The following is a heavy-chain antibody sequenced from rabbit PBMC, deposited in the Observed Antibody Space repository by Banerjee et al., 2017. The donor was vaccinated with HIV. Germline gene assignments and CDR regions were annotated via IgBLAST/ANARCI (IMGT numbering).Heavy chain of an antibody. J-gene: IGHJ4*01. CDR1: GFDLSSYVY. CDR2: IHAGSSGTT. CDR3: ARDLAGVIGWNFKL. Sequence: QEQLEESGGDLVKPGASLTLTCTASGFDLSSYVYMCWVRQAPGKGLEWIACIHAGSSGTTWYASWAKGRFTISRTSSTTVALQMTSLTAADTATYFCARDLAGVIGWNFKLWGPGTLVTVS. V-gene: IGHV1S45*01. D-gene: IGHD4-1*01.